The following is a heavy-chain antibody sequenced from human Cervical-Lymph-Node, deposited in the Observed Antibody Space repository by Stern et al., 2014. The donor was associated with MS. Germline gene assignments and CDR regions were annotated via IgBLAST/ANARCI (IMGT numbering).Heavy chain of an antibody. Sequence: MQLVEPGGGVVQPGRSLRLSCTTSGFNFSSYALHWVRQAPGKGLRWVAFIWSDGSKTHLTDSVKGRFSISRDNSKNTLYLQMSSLRAEDTAVYYCTTDSLRPIWGQGTMVTVSS. J-gene: IGHJ3*02. CDR1: GFNFSSYA. V-gene: IGHV3-33*01. CDR2: IWSDGSKT. CDR3: TTDSLRPI.